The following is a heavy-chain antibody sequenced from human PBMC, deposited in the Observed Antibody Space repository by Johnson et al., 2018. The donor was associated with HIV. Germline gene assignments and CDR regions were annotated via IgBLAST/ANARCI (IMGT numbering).Heavy chain of an antibody. CDR3: ARVLGVWLRLGELSGSAFDI. V-gene: IGHV3-20*04. Sequence: EVQLVESGGGLVQPGRSLRLSCTASGFTFDDYGMSWVRQAPGKGLEWVSGINWNGGSTGYADSVKGRFTISRDNAKNSLYLQMNSLPAEDTALYYCARVLGVWLRLGELSGSAFDIWGQGTMVTVSS. D-gene: IGHD3-16*02. J-gene: IGHJ3*02. CDR1: GFTFDDYG. CDR2: INWNGGST.